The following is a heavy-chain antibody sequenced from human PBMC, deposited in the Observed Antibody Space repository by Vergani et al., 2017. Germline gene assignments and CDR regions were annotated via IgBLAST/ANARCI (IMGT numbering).Heavy chain of an antibody. Sequence: VQLVESGGGLVKPGGSLRLSCAVSGFTFSDFSMSWVRQAPGKGLEWVAFIGSSGPYINYADSVKGRFIISRDNTNNSLFLQLRSLRAEDAAVYYCARDCTSGGCPDNYGMDVWGQGATVTVSS. CDR3: ARDCTSGGCPDNYGMDV. J-gene: IGHJ6*02. CDR2: IGSSGPYI. D-gene: IGHD2-8*01. CDR1: GFTFSDFS. V-gene: IGHV3-21*06.